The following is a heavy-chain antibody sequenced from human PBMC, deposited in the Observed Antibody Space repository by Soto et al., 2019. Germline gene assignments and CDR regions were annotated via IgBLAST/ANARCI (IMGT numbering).Heavy chain of an antibody. CDR3: ARGPPNWGFDL. CDR2: MSPKTGNT. CDR1: GYTFTTYD. V-gene: IGHV1-8*01. Sequence: QVQLVQSGAEVKKPGASVKVSCKASGYTFTTYDINWVRQATGQGLEWIGWMSPKTGNTGYAQNCQGRVTMTRNPSISTAYMELSSLTSEATAVYYCARGPPNWGFDLWGQGTLVPVSS. D-gene: IGHD7-27*01. J-gene: IGHJ4*02.